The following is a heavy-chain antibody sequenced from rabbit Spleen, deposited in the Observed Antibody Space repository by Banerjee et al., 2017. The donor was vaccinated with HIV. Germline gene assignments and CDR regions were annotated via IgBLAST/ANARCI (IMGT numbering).Heavy chain of an antibody. CDR1: RFDFSTYS. CDR2: IHIGSDIT. CDR3: ARSFTGSIYGLTRLDL. D-gene: IGHD6-1*01. Sequence: QSLEESGGDLVKPGASLTLTCKASRFDFSTYSMSWVRQAPGRGLEWIGCIHIGSDITYYANWAKDRFTISTTSSTTVTLQMTSLTAADTAAYFCARSFTGSIYGLTRLDLWGPGTLVTVS. V-gene: IGHV1S40*01. J-gene: IGHJ3*01.